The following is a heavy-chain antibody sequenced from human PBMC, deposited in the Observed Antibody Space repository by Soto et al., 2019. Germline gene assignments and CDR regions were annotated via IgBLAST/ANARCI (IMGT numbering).Heavy chain of an antibody. Sequence: QVQLVQSGAEVKKPGASVKVSCKASGYTFTTYDISWVRQAPGQGLEWMGRISTYNGNTNYPQSLQGRLTMTTDTITATAYMELKSLRSDDTAVYYCARDPYHVLMLNGPNLYGMDVWGQGTTVTVSS. V-gene: IGHV1-18*01. D-gene: IGHD2-8*01. CDR2: ISTYNGNT. CDR1: GYTFTTYD. CDR3: ARDPYHVLMLNGPNLYGMDV. J-gene: IGHJ6*02.